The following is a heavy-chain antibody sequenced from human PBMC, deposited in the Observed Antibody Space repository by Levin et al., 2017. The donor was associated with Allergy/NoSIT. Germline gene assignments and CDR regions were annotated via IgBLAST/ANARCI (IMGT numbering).Heavy chain of an antibody. CDR3: ARVEVVPAAMEY. D-gene: IGHD2-2*01. Sequence: SETLSLTCAVYGGSFSGYYWSWIRQPPGKGLEWIGEINHSGSTNYNPSLKSRVTISVDTSKNQFSLKLSSVTAADTAVYYCARVEVVPAAMEYWGQGTLVTVSS. CDR2: INHSGST. V-gene: IGHV4-34*01. CDR1: GGSFSGYY. J-gene: IGHJ4*02.